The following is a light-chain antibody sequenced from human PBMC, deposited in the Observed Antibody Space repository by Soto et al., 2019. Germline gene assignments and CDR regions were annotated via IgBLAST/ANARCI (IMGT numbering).Light chain of an antibody. CDR3: QQYIAYSWT. Sequence: DIQMTQSPATLSASVGDRVTITCRASQSISNWLAWYQQKPGKAPKLLIYDASSLESGVPSRFSGSGSGTEFTLTISSLQPDDFATYYCQQYIAYSWTFGQGTKVDIK. V-gene: IGKV1-5*01. CDR1: QSISNW. CDR2: DAS. J-gene: IGKJ1*01.